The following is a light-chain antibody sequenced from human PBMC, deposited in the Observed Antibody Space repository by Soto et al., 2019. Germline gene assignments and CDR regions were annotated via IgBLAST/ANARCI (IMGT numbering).Light chain of an antibody. CDR2: GAS. Sequence: EIVLTQSPGTLSLSPGERATLSCRASQSVSNNYLAWYQQKPGQAPSLLIYGASRRASGIPDRFSGSGSGKDFTLTITRLEPEDFAVYYCQQYGSTFLTFGGGTKVEIK. J-gene: IGKJ4*01. V-gene: IGKV3-20*01. CDR1: QSVSNNY. CDR3: QQYGSTFLT.